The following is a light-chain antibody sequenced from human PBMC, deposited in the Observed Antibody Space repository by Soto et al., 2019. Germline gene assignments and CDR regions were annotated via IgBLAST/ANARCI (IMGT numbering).Light chain of an antibody. Sequence: EIVLTQSPGTLSLSPGERATLSCRASQSVSSSYLAWYQQKPGQAPRLLIYGASSRATGIPDRFSGSGSGTDFTLTISRLEPEDFAVYYCQQYGSSPQPTFGQGTRLEIK. CDR1: QSVSSSY. CDR3: QQYGSSPQPT. J-gene: IGKJ5*01. V-gene: IGKV3-20*01. CDR2: GAS.